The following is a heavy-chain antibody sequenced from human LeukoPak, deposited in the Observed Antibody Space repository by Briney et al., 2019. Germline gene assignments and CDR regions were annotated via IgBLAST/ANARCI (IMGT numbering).Heavy chain of an antibody. D-gene: IGHD6-13*01. CDR1: GGSMSPYH. J-gene: IGHJ6*02. CDR3: ARGVAAAAPYYYYGMDV. Sequence: SETLSLTCTVSGGSMSPYHWGWIRQPPGKGLEWTGYIYYSGSTYYNPSLKSRVTISVDTSKNQFPLKLSSVTAADTAVYYCARGVAAAAPYYYYGMDVWGQGTTVTVSS. CDR2: IYYSGST. V-gene: IGHV4-59*01.